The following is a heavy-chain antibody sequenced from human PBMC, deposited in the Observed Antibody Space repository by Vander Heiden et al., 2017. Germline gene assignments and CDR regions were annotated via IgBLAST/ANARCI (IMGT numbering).Heavy chain of an antibody. CDR1: GFTFSNYA. V-gene: IGHV3-23*01. D-gene: IGHD6-19*01. CDR3: AKCGGSVY. CDR2: ISSGGDST. J-gene: IGHJ4*02. Sequence: EVQLLESGGGLVQPGGSLRLSCAACGFTFSNYAMTGVRQAPGRGLGWVSGISSGGDSTYYADSVKGRFTISRDSSKNTLYLQMNSLRAEDTAVYFCAKCGGSVYWGQGTLVTVSS.